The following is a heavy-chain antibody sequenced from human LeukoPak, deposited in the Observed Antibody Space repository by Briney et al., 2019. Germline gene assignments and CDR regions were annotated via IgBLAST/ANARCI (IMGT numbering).Heavy chain of an antibody. CDR1: GGSISNTGYY. CDR2: LYYSGST. Sequence: SETLSLTCTVSGGSISNTGYYWGWIRQPPGKGLEWIGSLYYSGSTYYNPSLKSRVTISVDTSKNQFSLKLSSVTAADTAVYFCARYYGSYNWFDPWGQGTLVTVSS. CDR3: ARYYGSYNWFDP. V-gene: IGHV4-39*07. D-gene: IGHD3-10*01. J-gene: IGHJ5*02.